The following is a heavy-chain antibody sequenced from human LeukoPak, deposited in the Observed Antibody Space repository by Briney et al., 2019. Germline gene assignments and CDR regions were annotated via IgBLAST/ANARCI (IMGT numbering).Heavy chain of an antibody. D-gene: IGHD2-2*01. CDR2: IIPILGIA. Sequence: GASVTVSFKASGGTFISYAISWVRQAPGQGLEWMGRIIPILGIANYAQKFQGRVTITADKSTSTAYMELSSLRSEDTAVYYCARAYCSSTSCYRLGYWGQGTLVTVSS. V-gene: IGHV1-69*04. J-gene: IGHJ4*02. CDR3: ARAYCSSTSCYRLGY. CDR1: GGTFISYA.